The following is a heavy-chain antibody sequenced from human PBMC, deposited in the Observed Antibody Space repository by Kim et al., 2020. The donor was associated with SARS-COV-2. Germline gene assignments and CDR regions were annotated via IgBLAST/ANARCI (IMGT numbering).Heavy chain of an antibody. CDR1: GFTFSSYE. V-gene: IGHV3-48*03. Sequence: GGSLRLSCAASGFTFSSYEMNWVRQAPGKGLEWVSYISSSGSTIYYADSVKGRFTISRDNAKNSLYLQMNSLRAEDTAVYYCARVDTATEDYYGMDVWGQGTTVTVSS. J-gene: IGHJ6*02. CDR3: ARVDTATEDYYGMDV. D-gene: IGHD5-18*01. CDR2: ISSSGSTI.